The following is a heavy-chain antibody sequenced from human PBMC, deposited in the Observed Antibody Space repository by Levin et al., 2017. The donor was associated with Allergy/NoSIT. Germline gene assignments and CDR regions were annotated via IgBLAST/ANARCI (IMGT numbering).Heavy chain of an antibody. V-gene: IGHV3-53*01. J-gene: IGHJ6*03. CDR2: IYSGGST. CDR3: ARGGYCSGGSCSSLYYMDV. Sequence: GESLKISCAASGFTVSSHYMSWVRQAPGKGLEWVSVIYSGGSTYYADSVKGRFTISRDNSKNTLYLQMNSLRAEDTAVYYCARGGYCSGGSCSSLYYMDVWGKGTTVTVSS. D-gene: IGHD2-15*01. CDR1: GFTVSSHY.